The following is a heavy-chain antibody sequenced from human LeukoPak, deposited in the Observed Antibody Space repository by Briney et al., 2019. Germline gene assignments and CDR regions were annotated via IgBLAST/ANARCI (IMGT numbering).Heavy chain of an antibody. V-gene: IGHV1-46*01. Sequence: GASVKVSCKASGYTFTSYYMHWVRQAPGQGLEWMGIINPSGGSTSYAQKFQGRVTMTRDMPTSTVYMELSSLRSEDTAVYYCARDRGGACDYWGQGTLVTVSS. D-gene: IGHD3-10*01. CDR2: INPSGGST. J-gene: IGHJ4*02. CDR3: ARDRGGACDY. CDR1: GYTFTSYY.